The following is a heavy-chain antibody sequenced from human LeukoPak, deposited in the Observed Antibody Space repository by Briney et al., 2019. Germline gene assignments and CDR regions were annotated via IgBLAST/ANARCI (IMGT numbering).Heavy chain of an antibody. J-gene: IGHJ6*03. V-gene: IGHV4-34*01. CDR2: INHSGAT. Sequence: SETLSLTCVVNGGSFSGYYWSWIRQPPGKGLEWIGEINHSGATNYNPSLKSRVTISVDTSKNQFSLRLSSVTAADTAMYYCASDRHYYGASWYHYMDVWDKGVAVTVSS. CDR1: GGSFSGYY. D-gene: IGHD3-16*01. CDR3: ASDRHYYGASWYHYMDV.